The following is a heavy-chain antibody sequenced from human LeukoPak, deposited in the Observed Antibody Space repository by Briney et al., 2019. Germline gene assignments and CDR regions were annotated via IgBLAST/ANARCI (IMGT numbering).Heavy chain of an antibody. D-gene: IGHD3-3*01. V-gene: IGHV3-23*01. J-gene: IGHJ4*02. CDR2: ISGSGGST. CDR1: GFTFSSYA. CDR3: AKDLYYDFWSGNLGVYSDY. Sequence: GGSLRLSCAASGFTFSSYAMGWVRQAPGKGLEWVSAISGSGGSTYYADSVKGRFTISRDNSKNTLYLQMNSLRAEDTAVYYCAKDLYYDFWSGNLGVYSDYWGQGTLVTVSS.